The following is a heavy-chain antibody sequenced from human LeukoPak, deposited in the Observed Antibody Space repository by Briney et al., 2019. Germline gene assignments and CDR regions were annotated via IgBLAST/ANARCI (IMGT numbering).Heavy chain of an antibody. CDR1: GYTFTSYG. CDR3: ARAPGLEPVTRVDY. V-gene: IGHV1-18*01. D-gene: IGHD1-1*01. Sequence: GASVTVSCKASGYTFTSYGISWVRQAPGQGLEWMGWISAYNGNTNYAQKLQGRVTMTTDTSTSTAYMELRSLRSDDTAVYYCARAPGLEPVTRVDYWGQGTLVTVSS. J-gene: IGHJ4*02. CDR2: ISAYNGNT.